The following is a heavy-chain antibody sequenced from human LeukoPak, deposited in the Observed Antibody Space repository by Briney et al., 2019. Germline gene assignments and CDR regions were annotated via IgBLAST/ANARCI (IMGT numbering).Heavy chain of an antibody. CDR1: GGPFSGYY. J-gene: IGHJ5*02. CDR3: ARRYSSGWYALGWFDP. Sequence: SETLSLTCTVYGGPFSGYYWSWIRQPPGKGLEWIGEINHSGSTNYNPSLKSRVTISVDTSKNQFSLKLSSVTAADTAVYYCARRYSSGWYALGWFDPWGQGTLVTVSS. V-gene: IGHV4-34*01. D-gene: IGHD6-19*01. CDR2: INHSGST.